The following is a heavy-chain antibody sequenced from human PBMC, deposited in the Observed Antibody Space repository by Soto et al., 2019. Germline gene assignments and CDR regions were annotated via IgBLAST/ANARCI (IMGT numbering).Heavy chain of an antibody. Sequence: PSETLSLTCAVSGGSISSSNWWSWVRQPPGKGLEWIGEIYHSGSTNYNPSLKSRVTISVDKSKNQFSLKLSSVTAADTAVYYCARGPITMVRGVENWFDPWGQGTLVTVSS. J-gene: IGHJ5*02. D-gene: IGHD3-10*01. CDR2: IYHSGST. CDR3: ARGPITMVRGVENWFDP. CDR1: GGSISSSNW. V-gene: IGHV4-4*02.